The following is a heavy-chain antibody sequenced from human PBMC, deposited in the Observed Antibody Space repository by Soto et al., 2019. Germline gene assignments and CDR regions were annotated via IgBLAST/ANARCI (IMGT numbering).Heavy chain of an antibody. CDR3: AKEGLYYDFWSGYYLFDY. D-gene: IGHD3-3*01. Sequence: EVQLLEAGGGLVQPGGSLRLSCAASGCTFSSYALRWVRQAPGKGLEWVSALSGSGGSTYYADSVKGRFTISRDNSKNTLYLQLNSLRAEDTAVYYCAKEGLYYDFWSGYYLFDYWGQGTLVTVSS. J-gene: IGHJ4*02. CDR2: LSGSGGST. CDR1: GCTFSSYA. V-gene: IGHV3-23*01.